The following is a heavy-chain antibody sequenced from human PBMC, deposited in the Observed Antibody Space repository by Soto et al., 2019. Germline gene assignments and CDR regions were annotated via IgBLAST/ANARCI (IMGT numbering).Heavy chain of an antibody. V-gene: IGHV3-23*01. CDR3: AKKVNSGSGSQYFDY. Sequence: GGSLILSCAAPGFTFCSYALRWVRQAPGEGLEWVSDISGSGGSTYYADSVKGRFTISRDNSKNTLYLQMNSLRAEDTAVYYCAKKVNSGSGSQYFDYWGQGTLVTVSS. CDR2: ISGSGGST. J-gene: IGHJ4*02. D-gene: IGHD3-10*01. CDR1: GFTFCSYA.